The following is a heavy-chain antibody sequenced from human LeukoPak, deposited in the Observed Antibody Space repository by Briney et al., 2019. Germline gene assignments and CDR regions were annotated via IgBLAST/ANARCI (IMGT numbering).Heavy chain of an antibody. CDR3: ARHSRMGVPAATIDP. V-gene: IGHV4-39*01. D-gene: IGHD2-2*01. Sequence: SETLSLTCTVSGGSLSSSSYYWGWLRQPPGKGLEWLGSIYYSGSTYYNPSLKSRVTISVDTSKNQFSLKLSSVTAADTAVYYCARHSRMGVPAATIDPWGQGTLVTVSS. CDR2: IYYSGST. J-gene: IGHJ5*02. CDR1: GGSLSSSSYY.